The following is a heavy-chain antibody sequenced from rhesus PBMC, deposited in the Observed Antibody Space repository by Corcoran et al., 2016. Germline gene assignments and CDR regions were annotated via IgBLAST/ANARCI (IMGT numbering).Heavy chain of an antibody. D-gene: IGHD6S26*01. CDR2: IGGSSGST. V-gene: IGHV4-127*01. CDR3: ARDSRQRLVRTGLDS. CDR1: GYSISSGHG. Sequence: QVQLQESGPGLVKPSETLSLTCAVSGYSISSGHGWSWIRQPPGKGLEWIGYIGGSSGSTNYNPSLNSQVTISKDPSKNQFSLKLSSVTAADTAVYYCARDSRQRLVRTGLDSWGQGVVVTVSS. J-gene: IGHJ6*01.